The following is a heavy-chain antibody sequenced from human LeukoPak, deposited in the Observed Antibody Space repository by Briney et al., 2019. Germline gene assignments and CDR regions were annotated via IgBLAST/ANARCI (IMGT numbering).Heavy chain of an antibody. CDR1: GFTFRSYA. J-gene: IGHJ4*02. CDR2: ISSNGGGT. V-gene: IGHV3-64*01. Sequence: GGSLRLSCAASGFTFRSYAMHWVRQAPGKGLEYVSAISSNGGGTYYANSVKGRFTISRDNSKNTLYLQMGSLRAEDMAVYYCARGSAGGTEDYWGQGTLVTVSS. CDR3: ARGSAGGTEDY. D-gene: IGHD2-15*01.